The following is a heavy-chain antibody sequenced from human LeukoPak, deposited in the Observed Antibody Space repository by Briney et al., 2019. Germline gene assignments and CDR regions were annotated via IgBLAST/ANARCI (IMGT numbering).Heavy chain of an antibody. CDR2: IRFDASDK. Sequence: PGGSLRLSCAASGFTFSAFGMHWVRQAPGKGPEWVAFIRFDASDKFYADSVKGRFTISRDNSKNTLHLQMNSLSSEDTAVYYCAKDLDCSGGTCHKTVDYGGRGTLVTVS. CDR1: GFTFSAFG. CDR3: AKDLDCSGGTCHKTVDY. V-gene: IGHV3-30*02. J-gene: IGHJ4*02. D-gene: IGHD2-15*01.